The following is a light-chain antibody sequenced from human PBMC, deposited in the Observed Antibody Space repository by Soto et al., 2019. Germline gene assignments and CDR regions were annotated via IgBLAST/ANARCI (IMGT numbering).Light chain of an antibody. CDR2: AAS. Sequence: DIQMTQSPSSLSASVGDRVTITCRASQDIRNYLAWFQQIPGKAPTSLIYAASTLQSVVPSKVSGSGSGTDFTRTINNLQPDDFATYYCQQYHSSPFTFGGGTKVEIK. CDR1: QDIRNY. V-gene: IGKV1-16*02. CDR3: QQYHSSPFT. J-gene: IGKJ4*01.